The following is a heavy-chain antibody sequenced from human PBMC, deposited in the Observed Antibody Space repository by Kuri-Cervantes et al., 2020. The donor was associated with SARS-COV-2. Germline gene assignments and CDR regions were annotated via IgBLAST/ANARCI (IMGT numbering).Heavy chain of an antibody. J-gene: IGHJ6*03. D-gene: IGHD5-18*01. Sequence: ESLKISCTVSGGTISSYYWSWIRQPPGKGLEWIGYIYYSGSTNYNPSLKRRVTISVDTSKNQFSLKRSTVTAADTAVYYCASCTAMGPVNYYYMDDWGKGTTVTVSS. CDR2: IYYSGST. CDR3: ASCTAMGPVNYYYMDD. V-gene: IGHV4-59*08. CDR1: GGTISSYY.